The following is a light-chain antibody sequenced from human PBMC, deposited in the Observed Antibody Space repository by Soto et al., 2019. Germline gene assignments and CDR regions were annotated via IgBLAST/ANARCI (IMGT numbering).Light chain of an antibody. J-gene: IGLJ2*01. CDR2: SDT. CDR3: QSYDSSLSDVV. CDR1: SSNIGAGYD. V-gene: IGLV1-40*01. Sequence: QSVLTQPPSVSGAPGQRVTISCTGSSSNIGAGYDVHWYQQLPGTAPKLLIYSDTNRPSGVPDRFSGSRSATSASLAITGLQAEDETDYGCQSYDSSLSDVVFGGGAKLTVL.